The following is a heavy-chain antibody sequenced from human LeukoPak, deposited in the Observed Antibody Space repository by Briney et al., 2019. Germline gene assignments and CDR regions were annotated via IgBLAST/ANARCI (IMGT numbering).Heavy chain of an antibody. Sequence: PGGSLRLSCAASGFTFSNAWMSWVRQAPGKGLEWVGRIKSKTDGGTTDYAAPVKGRFTISRDDSKNTLYLQMNSLKTEDTAVYYCTTDRYYDFWIYYYMDVWGKGTTVTVSS. J-gene: IGHJ6*03. V-gene: IGHV3-15*01. CDR2: IKSKTDGGTT. D-gene: IGHD3-3*01. CDR1: GFTFSNAW. CDR3: TTDRYYDFWIYYYMDV.